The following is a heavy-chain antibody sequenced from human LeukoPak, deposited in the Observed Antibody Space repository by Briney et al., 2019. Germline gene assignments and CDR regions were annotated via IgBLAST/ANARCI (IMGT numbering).Heavy chain of an antibody. CDR2: IIPIFGTA. D-gene: IGHD1-26*01. CDR1: GGTFSSYA. V-gene: IGHV1-69*05. J-gene: IGHJ4*02. Sequence: ASVKVSCKASGGTFSSYAISWVRQAPGQGLEWMGGIIPIFGTANYAQKFQGRVTITTDESTSTAYMELSSLRSGDTAVYYCASRKYSGSYYGRRGLDYWGQGTLVTVSS. CDR3: ASRKYSGSYYGRRGLDY.